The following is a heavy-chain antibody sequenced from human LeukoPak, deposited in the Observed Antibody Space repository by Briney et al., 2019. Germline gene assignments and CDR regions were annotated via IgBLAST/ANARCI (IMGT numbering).Heavy chain of an antibody. V-gene: IGHV3-30*18. D-gene: IGHD2-2*01. CDR1: GFTFSSYG. Sequence: GGSLRLSCAASGFTFSSYGMHWVRQAPCKGLEWVAVISYDGSNKYYADSVKGRFTISRDNSKNTLYLQMNSLRAEDTAVYYCAKEEPAAIVSGMDVWGQGTTVTVSS. CDR2: ISYDGSNK. J-gene: IGHJ6*02. CDR3: AKEEPAAIVSGMDV.